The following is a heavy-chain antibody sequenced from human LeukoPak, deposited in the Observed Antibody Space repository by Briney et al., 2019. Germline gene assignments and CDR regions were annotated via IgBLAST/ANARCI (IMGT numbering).Heavy chain of an antibody. CDR2: IYYSGST. V-gene: IGHV4-59*01. CDR1: GGSFSGYY. CDR3: ARVLSIVATVERWFDP. Sequence: PSETLSLTCAVYGGSFSGYYWSWIRQPPGKGLEWIGYIYYSGSTNYNPSLKSRVTISVDTSKNQFSLKLSSVTAADTAVYYCARVLSIVATVERWFDPWGQGTLVTVSS. J-gene: IGHJ5*02. D-gene: IGHD5-12*01.